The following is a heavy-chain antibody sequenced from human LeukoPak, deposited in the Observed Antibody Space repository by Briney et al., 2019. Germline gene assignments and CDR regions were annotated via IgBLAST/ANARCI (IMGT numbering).Heavy chain of an antibody. Sequence: SVKVSCKASGGTFSSYAISWVRQAPGQGLEWMGGIIPMFGTAKYAQKFQGRVTITTDESTSTAYMELSSLRSEDTAVYYCATSQTIRKRVPAAKAHFDYWGQGTLVTVSS. J-gene: IGHJ4*02. CDR2: IIPMFGTA. CDR1: GGTFSSYA. CDR3: ATSQTIRKRVPAAKAHFDY. V-gene: IGHV1-69*05. D-gene: IGHD2-2*01.